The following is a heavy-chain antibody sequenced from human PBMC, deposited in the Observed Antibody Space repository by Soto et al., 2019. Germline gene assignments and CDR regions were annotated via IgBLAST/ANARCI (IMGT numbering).Heavy chain of an antibody. Sequence: QVQLVESGGGVVQPGRSLRLSCAASGFTFSSYGMHWVRQAPGKGLEWVAVIWYDGSNKYYADSVKGRFTISRDNSKNTLYLQMNSLRAEDTAVYYCARVSWELRDYYYYGMDVWGQGTTVTVSS. CDR3: ARVSWELRDYYYYGMDV. CDR2: IWYDGSNK. CDR1: GFTFSSYG. V-gene: IGHV3-33*01. D-gene: IGHD1-26*01. J-gene: IGHJ6*02.